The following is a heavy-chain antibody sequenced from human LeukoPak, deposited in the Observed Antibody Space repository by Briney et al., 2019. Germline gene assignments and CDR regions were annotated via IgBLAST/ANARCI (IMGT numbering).Heavy chain of an antibody. CDR2: ISSSGSTI. CDR3: ARVYGSGSYSAFGI. CDR1: GFTFSDYY. V-gene: IGHV3-11*01. Sequence: PGGSLRLSCAASGFTFSDYYMSWIRQAPGKGLEWVSYISSSGSTIYYADSVKGRFTISRDNAKNSLYLQMNSLRAEDTAVYYCARVYGSGSYSAFGIWGQGTMVTVSS. J-gene: IGHJ3*02. D-gene: IGHD3-10*01.